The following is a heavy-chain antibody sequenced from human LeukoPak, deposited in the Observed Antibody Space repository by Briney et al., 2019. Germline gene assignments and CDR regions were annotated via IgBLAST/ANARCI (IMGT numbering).Heavy chain of an antibody. V-gene: IGHV4-59*08. CDR1: GGSISSYY. CDR3: ARHQYSSSSPDY. Sequence: SETLSLTCTVSGGSISSYYWSWIRQPPGKGLEWIGYIYYSGSTNYNPSLKSRVTISVDTSKNQFSLKLSSVTAADTAVYYCARHQYSSSSPDYWGQGTLVTVSS. CDR2: IYYSGST. J-gene: IGHJ4*02. D-gene: IGHD6-6*01.